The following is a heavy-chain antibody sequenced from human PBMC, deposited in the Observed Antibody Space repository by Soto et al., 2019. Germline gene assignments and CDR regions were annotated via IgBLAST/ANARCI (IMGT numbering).Heavy chain of an antibody. CDR1: GDSISSYY. CDR2: LYYGRSA. J-gene: IGHJ4*02. Sequence: QVQLQESGPGLVKPSETLSLTCAVSGDSISSYYCMWIRQPPGKGLESIGYLYYGRSANYNPSLKSRVTLSVDTSTHQCSLTLSSRTAADTAVYYCALRSMAVVPEYWGQGTLVTVSS. D-gene: IGHD3-22*01. CDR3: ALRSMAVVPEY. V-gene: IGHV4-59*01.